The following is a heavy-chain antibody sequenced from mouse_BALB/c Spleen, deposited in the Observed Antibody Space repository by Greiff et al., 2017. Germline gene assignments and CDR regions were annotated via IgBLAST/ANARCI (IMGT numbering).Heavy chain of an antibody. CDR3: ARLSSYAMDY. V-gene: IGHV1-80*01. CDR2: IYPGDGDT. CDR1: GYAFSSYW. J-gene: IGHJ4*01. Sequence: VKLVESGAELVRPGSSVKISCKASGYAFSSYWMNWVKQRPGQGLEWIGQIYPGDGDTNYNGKFKGKATLTADKSSSTAYMQLSSLTSEDSAVYFCARLSSYAMDYWGQGTSVTVSS.